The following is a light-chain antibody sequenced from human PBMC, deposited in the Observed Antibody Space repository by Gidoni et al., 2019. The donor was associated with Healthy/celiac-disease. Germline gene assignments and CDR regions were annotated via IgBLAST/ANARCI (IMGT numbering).Light chain of an antibody. CDR3: QQYYSTPPWT. J-gene: IGKJ1*01. CDR2: WAS. CDR1: QSVLYSSNNKNY. Sequence: DIVMTQSPDSLPLSLGERATINCKSSQSVLYSSNNKNYLAWYQQKPGQPPKLLIYWASTREDGVPDRFSGSGSGTDFTLTISSLQAEDVAVYYCQQYYSTPPWTFGQGTKVEIK. V-gene: IGKV4-1*01.